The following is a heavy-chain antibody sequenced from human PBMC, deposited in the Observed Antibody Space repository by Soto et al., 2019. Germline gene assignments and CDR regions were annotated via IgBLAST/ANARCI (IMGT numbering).Heavy chain of an antibody. V-gene: IGHV3-23*01. CDR2: ISASGGGK. CDR3: AKASSWYPNFDY. Sequence: EVQLLESGGDLVQPGGSLRLSCAAFSSYAMSWVRQAPGKGLEWVSSISASGGGKYYADSVKGRFTISRDNSKNTLFLQMDSMRPEDTALYSCAKASSWYPNFDYWGQGTLVTVSS. D-gene: IGHD6-13*01. J-gene: IGHJ4*02. CDR1: SSYA.